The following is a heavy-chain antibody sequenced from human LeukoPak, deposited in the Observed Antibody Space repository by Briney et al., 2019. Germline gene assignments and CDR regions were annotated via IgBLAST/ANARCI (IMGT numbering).Heavy chain of an antibody. CDR3: AKDTPAGYSSSWYGAFDI. Sequence: GRSLRLSCAASGFTFDDYAMHWVRQAPGKGLEWVSGISWNSGSIGYAGSVKGRFTISRDNAKNSLYLQMNSLRAEDTALYYCAKDTPAGYSSSWYGAFDIWGQGTMVTVSS. J-gene: IGHJ3*02. CDR2: ISWNSGSI. CDR1: GFTFDDYA. V-gene: IGHV3-9*01. D-gene: IGHD6-13*01.